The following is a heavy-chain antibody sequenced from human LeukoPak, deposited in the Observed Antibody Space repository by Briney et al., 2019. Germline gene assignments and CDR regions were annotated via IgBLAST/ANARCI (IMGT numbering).Heavy chain of an antibody. V-gene: IGHV3-49*04. Sequence: GRSLRLSCTASGFTFGDYAMSWVRQAPGKGQEWVGFIRSKAYGGTTEYVASVKGRSIISRDDSKSIAYLQMNSLKTEDTAVYYCTRDVYYDFWSGYDGFDYWGQGTLVTVSS. CDR3: TRDVYYDFWSGYDGFDY. CDR1: GFTFGDYA. CDR2: IRSKAYGGTT. J-gene: IGHJ4*02. D-gene: IGHD3-3*01.